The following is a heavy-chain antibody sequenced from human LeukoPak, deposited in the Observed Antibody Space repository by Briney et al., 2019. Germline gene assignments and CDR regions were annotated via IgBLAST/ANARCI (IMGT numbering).Heavy chain of an antibody. CDR1: GGSISSYY. Sequence: PSETLSLTCTVSGGSISSYYWSWIRQPPGKGLEWIGYIYYSGSTNYNPSLKSRVTISVDTSKNQFSLKLSSVTAADTAVYYCARGGGPDYYYYGMDVRGQGTTVTVSS. D-gene: IGHD6-25*01. J-gene: IGHJ6*02. CDR3: ARGGGPDYYYYGMDV. V-gene: IGHV4-59*01. CDR2: IYYSGST.